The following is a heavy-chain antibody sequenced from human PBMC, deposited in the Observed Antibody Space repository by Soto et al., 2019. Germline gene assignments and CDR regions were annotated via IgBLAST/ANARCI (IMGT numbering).Heavy chain of an antibody. J-gene: IGHJ4*02. D-gene: IGHD3-22*01. V-gene: IGHV3-48*01. Sequence: EVQLVESGGGLVQPGGSLRLSCAASGFTFSSYSMNWVSQAPGKGLEWVSYISSSSSTIYYADSVKGRFTISRDNAKNSLYLQMNSLRAEDTAVYYCARTTIYDSSGGFDYWGQGTLVTVSS. CDR2: ISSSSSTI. CDR1: GFTFSSYS. CDR3: ARTTIYDSSGGFDY.